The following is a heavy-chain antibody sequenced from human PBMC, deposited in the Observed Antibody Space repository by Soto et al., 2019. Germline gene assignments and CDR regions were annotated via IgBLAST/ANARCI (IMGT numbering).Heavy chain of an antibody. J-gene: IGHJ4*02. Sequence: PGESLKISCKGSGYSFTSYWMGWVRQMPGKGLEWMGIIYPGDSDTRYSPSFQGQVTISADKSISTAYLQWSSLKASDTAMYYCARRPYYYDSSGYYPYFDYWGQGTLVTVSS. CDR3: ARRPYYYDSSGYYPYFDY. D-gene: IGHD3-22*01. CDR1: GYSFTSYW. CDR2: IYPGDSDT. V-gene: IGHV5-51*01.